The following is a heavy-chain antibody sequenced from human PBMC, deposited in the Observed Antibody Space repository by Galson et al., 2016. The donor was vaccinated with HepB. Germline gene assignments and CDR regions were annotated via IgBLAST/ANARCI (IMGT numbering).Heavy chain of an antibody. CDR1: ADSISSRSYY. Sequence: SETMSLTCTVSADSISSRSYYWGWIRQPPGKGLEWIGSIHYSGSTYYNLSLKSRITISVDTSKKQFSLKLSSVTAADTAVYYCARLRDGYNVWGAYYYYYYMDVWGKGTTVTVSS. CDR3: ARLRDGYNVWGAYYYYYYMDV. V-gene: IGHV4-39*01. CDR2: IHYSGST. J-gene: IGHJ6*03. D-gene: IGHD5-24*01.